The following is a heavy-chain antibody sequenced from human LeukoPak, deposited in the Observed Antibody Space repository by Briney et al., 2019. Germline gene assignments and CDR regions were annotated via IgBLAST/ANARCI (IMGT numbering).Heavy chain of an antibody. CDR3: ARDPDYGSGSSYFDY. V-gene: IGHV1-18*01. D-gene: IGHD3-10*01. CDR2: INTYNGNT. Sequence: ASVKVSCKASGYTFINYGISWVRQAPGQGLEWMGWINTYNGNTNYVQKLQGRVTMTTDTSTSTAYMDLRSLTSDDTAVYYCARDPDYGSGSSYFDYWGQGTLVTVSS. CDR1: GYTFINYG. J-gene: IGHJ4*02.